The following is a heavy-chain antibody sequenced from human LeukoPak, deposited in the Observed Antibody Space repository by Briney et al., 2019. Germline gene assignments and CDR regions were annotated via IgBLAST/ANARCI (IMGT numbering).Heavy chain of an antibody. Sequence: SVKVSCKASGGTFSSYAISWVRQAPGQGLEWMGGIIPIFGTANYAQKFQGRVTITTDESTSTAYMELSSLRSEDTAVYYCSSTTMVRGPTIETADDYWGQGTLVTVSS. D-gene: IGHD3-10*01. CDR2: IIPIFGTA. V-gene: IGHV1-69*05. J-gene: IGHJ4*02. CDR1: GGTFSSYA. CDR3: SSTTMVRGPTIETADDY.